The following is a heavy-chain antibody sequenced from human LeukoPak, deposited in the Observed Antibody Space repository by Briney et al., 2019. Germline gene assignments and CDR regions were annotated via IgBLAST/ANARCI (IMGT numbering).Heavy chain of an antibody. CDR2: FDPEDGET. Sequence: ASVKVSCKVSGYTLTELSMHWVRQAPGKGLEWMGGFDPEDGETIYAQKFQGRVTMTEDTSTDTAYMELSSLRSEDTAVYYCARDNVDTAMVFRVYDAFDIWGQGTMVTVSS. V-gene: IGHV1-24*01. CDR3: ARDNVDTAMVFRVYDAFDI. J-gene: IGHJ3*02. D-gene: IGHD5-18*01. CDR1: GYTLTELS.